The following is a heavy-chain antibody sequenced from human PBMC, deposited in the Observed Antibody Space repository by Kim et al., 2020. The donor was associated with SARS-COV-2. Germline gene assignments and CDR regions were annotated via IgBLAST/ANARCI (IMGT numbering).Heavy chain of an antibody. CDR1: GYTFTSYG. CDR3: ARDLFSSSWYKGYETPGAFDI. D-gene: IGHD6-13*01. Sequence: ASVKVSCKASGYTFTSYGISWVRQAPGQGLEWMGWISAYNGNTNYAQKLQGRVTMTTDTSTSTAYMELRSLRSDDTAVYYCARDLFSSSWYKGYETPGAFDIWGQGTMVTVSS. V-gene: IGHV1-18*01. J-gene: IGHJ3*02. CDR2: ISAYNGNT.